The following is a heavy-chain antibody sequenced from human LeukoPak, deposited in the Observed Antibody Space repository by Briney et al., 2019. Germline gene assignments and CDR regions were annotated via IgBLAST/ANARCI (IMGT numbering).Heavy chain of an antibody. D-gene: IGHD3-9*01. J-gene: IGHJ4*02. CDR3: ARGAVYYDILTGSSIPPGGGDY. V-gene: IGHV3-11*01. Sequence: GGSLRLSCAASGFTFSDYYMSWIRQAPGKGLEWVSYISSSGSTIYYADSAKGRFTISRDNAKNSLYLQMNSLRAEDTAVYYCARGAVYYDILTGSSIPPGGGDYWGQGTLVTVSS. CDR2: ISSSGSTI. CDR1: GFTFSDYY.